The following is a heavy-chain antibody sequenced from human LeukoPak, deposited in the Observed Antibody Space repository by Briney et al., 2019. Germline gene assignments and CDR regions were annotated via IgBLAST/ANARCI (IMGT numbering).Heavy chain of an antibody. CDR1: GFTFSTYW. D-gene: IGHD3-10*01. CDR3: ARAGSHWHYVY. CDR2: MRRDGNEI. V-gene: IGHV3-7*01. J-gene: IGHJ4*02. Sequence: GGSLRLSCSASGFTFSTYWMSWVRQAPGKGLEWVANMRRDGNEIYYLDSVRGRFTISRDNAKNSLYLQMNNLRVEDTAVYYCARAGSHWHYVYWGQGTVVTVSS.